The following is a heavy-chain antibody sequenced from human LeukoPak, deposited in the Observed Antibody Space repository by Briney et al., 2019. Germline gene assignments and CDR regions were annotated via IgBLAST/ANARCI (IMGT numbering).Heavy chain of an antibody. CDR1: GGTFSSYA. CDR3: ARVWLNGMDV. CDR2: IIPILGIA. D-gene: IGHD5-12*01. V-gene: IGHV1-69*04. J-gene: IGHJ6*02. Sequence: SVKVSCKASGGTFSSYAISWVRQAPGQGLEWMGRIIPILGIANYAQRFQGRVTIAADKSTSTAYMELSSLRSEDTAVYYCARVWLNGMDVWGQGTTVTVSS.